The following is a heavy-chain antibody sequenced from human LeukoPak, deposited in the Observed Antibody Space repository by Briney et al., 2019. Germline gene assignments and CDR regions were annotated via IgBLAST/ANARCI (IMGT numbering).Heavy chain of an antibody. Sequence: ASVKVSCKASGYTFTGYYMHWVRQAPGQGLEWMGWINPNSGGTNYAQKFQGRVTMTRDTSISTAYMELSRLRSDDTAVYYCARDQGQWLVRSDAFDIWGQGTMVTVSS. V-gene: IGHV1-2*02. D-gene: IGHD6-19*01. CDR2: INPNSGGT. CDR3: ARDQGQWLVRSDAFDI. J-gene: IGHJ3*02. CDR1: GYTFTGYY.